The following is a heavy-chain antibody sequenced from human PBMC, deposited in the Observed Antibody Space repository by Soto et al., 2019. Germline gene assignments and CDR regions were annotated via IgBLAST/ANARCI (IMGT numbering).Heavy chain of an antibody. CDR1: GGSFSCYY. CDR2: INHSGST. V-gene: IGHV4-34*01. Sequence: SETLSLTCGVYGGSFSCYYWSWIRQPPGKGLEWIGEINHSGSTNYNPSLKSRVTISVDTSKNQFSLKLSSVTAADTAVYYCARGGIAAARVPYYYYYYYMDVWGKGTTVTVSS. D-gene: IGHD6-13*01. J-gene: IGHJ6*03. CDR3: ARGGIAAARVPYYYYYYYMDV.